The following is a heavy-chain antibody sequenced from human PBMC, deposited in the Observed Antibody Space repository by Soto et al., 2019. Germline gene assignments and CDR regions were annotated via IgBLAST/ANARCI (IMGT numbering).Heavy chain of an antibody. CDR2: MNPGSGKT. D-gene: IGHD3-16*01. V-gene: IGHV1-8*02. CDR3: ARMASFGTLNWFDP. J-gene: IGHJ5*02. Sequence: QVQLVQSGAEVKEPGASVRVSCKASGSTFSNYDISWVRQATGQGLEWMGWMNPGSGKTGYANKFQGRVTMTRDASTITAHLELSSVTSEDTAVYYCARMASFGTLNWFDPWGQGTLVTVSS. CDR1: GSTFSNYD.